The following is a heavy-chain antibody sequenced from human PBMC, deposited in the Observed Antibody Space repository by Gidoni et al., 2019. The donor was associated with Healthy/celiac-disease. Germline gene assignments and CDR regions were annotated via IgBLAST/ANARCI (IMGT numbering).Heavy chain of an antibody. CDR2: IYYSGST. V-gene: IGHV4-39*01. Sequence: QLQLQESGPGLVKPSETLSLTCTVPGGSISSRSYYWGWIRQPPGKGLEWIGSIYYSGSTYYNPSLKSRVTISVDTSKNQFSLKLSSVTAADTAVYYCARQTGTIDYWGQGTLVTVSS. D-gene: IGHD1-7*01. J-gene: IGHJ4*02. CDR1: GGSISSRSYY. CDR3: ARQTGTIDY.